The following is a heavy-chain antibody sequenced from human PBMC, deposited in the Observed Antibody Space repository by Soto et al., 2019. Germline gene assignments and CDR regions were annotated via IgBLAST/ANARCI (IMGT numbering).Heavy chain of an antibody. D-gene: IGHD1-26*01. CDR1: GYTFTSYG. CDR2: ISAYNGNT. Sequence: ASVKVSCKASGYTFTSYGISWVRQAPGQGLEWMGWISAYNGNTNYAQKLQGRVTMTTDTSTSTAYMELRSLRSDDTAVCYCARWGATFTESYFDYWGQGTLVTVSS. V-gene: IGHV1-18*01. J-gene: IGHJ4*02. CDR3: ARWGATFTESYFDY.